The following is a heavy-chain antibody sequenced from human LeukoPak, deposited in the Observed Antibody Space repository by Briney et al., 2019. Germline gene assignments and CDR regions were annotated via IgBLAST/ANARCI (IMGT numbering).Heavy chain of an antibody. D-gene: IGHD3-10*01. V-gene: IGHV3-23*01. CDR1: GFTFSSYA. CDR3: ARDLWFGESQYYFDY. Sequence: PGGSLRLSCAASGFTFSSYAMAWVRQAPGKGLEWVSAISGSGGFTYYADSVKGRFTISRDNSKTTLYLQMNTLRADDTAVYYCARDLWFGESQYYFDYWGQGTLVTVSS. J-gene: IGHJ4*02. CDR2: ISGSGGFT.